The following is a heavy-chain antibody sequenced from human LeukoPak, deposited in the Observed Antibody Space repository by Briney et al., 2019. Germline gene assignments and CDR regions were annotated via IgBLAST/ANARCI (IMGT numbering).Heavy chain of an antibody. Sequence: SETLSLSCTVSGGSISSYYWSWIRQPPGKGLEWIGYIYYSGSPNYNPSLKSRVTISVDTSKNQFSLKLSSVTAADTAVYYCARGGYRDAFDIWGQGSMVTVSS. CDR1: GGSISSYY. CDR3: ARGGYRDAFDI. J-gene: IGHJ3*02. D-gene: IGHD5-18*01. V-gene: IGHV4-59*08. CDR2: IYYSGSP.